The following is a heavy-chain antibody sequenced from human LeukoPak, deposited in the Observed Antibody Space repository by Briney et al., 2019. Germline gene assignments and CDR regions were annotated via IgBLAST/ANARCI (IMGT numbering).Heavy chain of an antibody. CDR2: ISGSGGST. CDR1: GFTFSSYA. J-gene: IGHJ6*02. V-gene: IGHV3-23*01. CDR3: AKWYSSSWYYYDYYGMDV. D-gene: IGHD6-13*01. Sequence: GGSLRLSCAASGFTFSSYAMSWVRQAPGRGLEWVSAISGSGGSTYYADSVKGRFTISRDNSKNTLYLQMNSLRAEDTAVYYCAKWYSSSWYYYDYYGMDVWGQGTTVTVSS.